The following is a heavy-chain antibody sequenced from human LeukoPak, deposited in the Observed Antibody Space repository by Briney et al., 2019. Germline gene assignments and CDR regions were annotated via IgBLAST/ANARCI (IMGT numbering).Heavy chain of an antibody. CDR3: ARMHYDSSGYYYVDY. Sequence: PGGSLRLSCAASGFTFSDYYMSWIRQAPGKGLEWVSYISSSSSYTNYADSVKGRFTISRDSAKNSLYLQMNSLRAEDTAVYYCARMHYDSSGYYYVDYWGQGTLVTVSS. D-gene: IGHD3-22*01. CDR2: ISSSSSYT. J-gene: IGHJ4*02. V-gene: IGHV3-11*06. CDR1: GFTFSDYY.